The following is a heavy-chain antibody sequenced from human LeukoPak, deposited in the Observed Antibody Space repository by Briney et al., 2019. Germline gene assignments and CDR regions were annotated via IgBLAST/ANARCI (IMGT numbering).Heavy chain of an antibody. Sequence: SVKVSCTASGGTFSSYAISWVRQAPGQGLEWMGGIIPIFGTANYAQKFQGRVTITADESTSTAYMELSSLRSEDTAVYYCARDGRDGQNYYFDYWGQGTLVTVSS. CDR2: IIPIFGTA. D-gene: IGHD1-26*01. CDR1: GGTFSSYA. J-gene: IGHJ4*02. CDR3: ARDGRDGQNYYFDY. V-gene: IGHV1-69*13.